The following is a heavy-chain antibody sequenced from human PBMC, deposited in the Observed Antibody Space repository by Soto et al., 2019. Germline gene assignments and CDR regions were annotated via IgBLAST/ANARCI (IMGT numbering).Heavy chain of an antibody. J-gene: IGHJ6*02. CDR2: IIPIFGTA. CDR1: GGTFSSYA. CDR3: AQLQYAHNYRIYYYYGMDV. V-gene: IGHV1-69*01. Sequence: QVQLVQSGAEVKKPGSSVKVSCKASGGTFSSYAISWVRQAPGQGLEWMGGIIPIFGTANYAQKFQGRVTITADESTSTAYMELSSLRSEDTAVYYCAQLQYAHNYRIYYYYGMDVWGQGTTVTVSS. D-gene: IGHD4-4*01.